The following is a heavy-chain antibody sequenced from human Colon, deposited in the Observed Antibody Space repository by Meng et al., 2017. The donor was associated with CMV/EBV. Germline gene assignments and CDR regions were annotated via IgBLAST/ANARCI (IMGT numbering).Heavy chain of an antibody. V-gene: IGHV3-43*01. J-gene: IGHJ4*02. CDR1: GFTFDDYT. D-gene: IGHD6-19*01. CDR3: AKGGQWLITY. Sequence: GGSLRLSCAASGFTFDDYTMHWVRQAPGKALEWVSLISRDGRAAYYGDSVKGRFTISRDNSKNSFFLQMNSLRSEDTALYYCAKGGQWLITYWGQGTLVTVSS. CDR2: ISRDGRAA.